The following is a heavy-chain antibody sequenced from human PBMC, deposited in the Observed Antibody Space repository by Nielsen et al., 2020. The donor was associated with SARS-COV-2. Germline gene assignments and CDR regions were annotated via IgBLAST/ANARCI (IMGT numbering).Heavy chain of an antibody. CDR3: ARLLTNTGNYFRFDP. Sequence: SETLSLTCALSGDSISSSNWWSWVRQPPGKGLEWIGEIYHSGNTNYNPSLKSRVTISVDKSKNQFSLRLISVTAADTAVYYCARLLTNTGNYFRFDPWGQGTLVTVSS. CDR2: IYHSGNT. D-gene: IGHD1-26*01. V-gene: IGHV4-4*02. CDR1: GDSISSSNW. J-gene: IGHJ5*02.